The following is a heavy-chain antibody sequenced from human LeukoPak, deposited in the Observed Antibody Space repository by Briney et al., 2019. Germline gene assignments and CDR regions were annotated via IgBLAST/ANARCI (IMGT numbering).Heavy chain of an antibody. CDR3: ARDRYYYDSSGYSRYFDL. CDR2: INHSGST. V-gene: IGHV4-34*01. CDR1: GGSFSGYY. Sequence: SETLSLTCAVYGGSFSGYYWSWIRQPPGKGQEWIGEINHSGSTNYNPSLKSRVTISVDTSKNQFSLKLSSVTAADTAVYYCARDRYYYDSSGYSRYFDLWGRGTLVTVSS. J-gene: IGHJ2*01. D-gene: IGHD3-22*01.